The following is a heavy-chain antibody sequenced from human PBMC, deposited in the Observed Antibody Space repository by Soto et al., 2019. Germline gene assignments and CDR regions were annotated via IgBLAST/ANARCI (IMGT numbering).Heavy chain of an antibody. CDR1: GFTFRSYG. Sequence: QVQLVESGGGVVQPGRSLRLSCAASGFTFRSYGMHWVRQAPGKGLEWVAVISYDGSNKYYADSVKGRFTISRDNSKNTLYLQMDSLIAEDTAVYDCAKESRGAMVMSLDYCGQGTLVTVSS. CDR2: ISYDGSNK. J-gene: IGHJ4*02. D-gene: IGHD5-18*01. V-gene: IGHV3-30*18. CDR3: AKESRGAMVMSLDY.